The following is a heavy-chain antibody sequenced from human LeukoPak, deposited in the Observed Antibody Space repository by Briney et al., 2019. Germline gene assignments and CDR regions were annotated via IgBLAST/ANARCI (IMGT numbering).Heavy chain of an antibody. Sequence: ASVKVSCKASGYTFTGYYMHWVRQAPGQGLEWMGWINPNSGGTNYAQKFQGRVTMTRDTSISTAYMELSRLRSDDTAVYYCARDKTGTRNYFDYWGQGTLVTVSS. CDR3: ARDKTGTRNYFDY. J-gene: IGHJ4*02. V-gene: IGHV1-2*02. D-gene: IGHD1-1*01. CDR2: INPNSGGT. CDR1: GYTFTGYY.